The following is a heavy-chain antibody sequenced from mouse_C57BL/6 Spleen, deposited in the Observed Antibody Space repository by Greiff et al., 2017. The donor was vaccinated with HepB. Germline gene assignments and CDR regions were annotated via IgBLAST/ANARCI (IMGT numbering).Heavy chain of an antibody. V-gene: IGHV1-15*01. CDR2: IDPETGGT. Sequence: QVQLQQSGAELVRPGASVTLSCKASGYTFTDYEMHWVKQTPVHGLEWIGAIDPETGGTAYNQKFKGKAILTADKSSSTAYMELRSLTSEDSAVYYCTRSGALFIDVWGTGTTVTVSS. D-gene: IGHD3-1*01. CDR1: GYTFTDYE. J-gene: IGHJ1*03. CDR3: TRSGALFIDV.